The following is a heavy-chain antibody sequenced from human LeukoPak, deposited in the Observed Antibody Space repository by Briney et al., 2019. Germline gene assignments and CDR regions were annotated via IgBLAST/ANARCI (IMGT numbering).Heavy chain of an antibody. J-gene: IGHJ4*02. CDR1: GYTFTGYY. V-gene: IGHV1-2*02. CDR3: ARDGRAFTAMARGAYFDY. Sequence: ASVKVSCKASGYTFTGYYMHWVRQAPGQGLEWMGWINPNSGGTNYAQKFQGRVTMTRDTSISTAYMELNRLRSDDTAVYYCARDGRAFTAMARGAYFDYWGQGTLVTVSS. CDR2: INPNSGGT. D-gene: IGHD5-18*01.